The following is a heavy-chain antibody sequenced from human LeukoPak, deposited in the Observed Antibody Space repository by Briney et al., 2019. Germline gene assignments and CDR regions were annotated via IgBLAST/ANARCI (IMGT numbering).Heavy chain of an antibody. Sequence: GGSLGLSCAASGFTFSSYTMNWVRQAPGKGLEWVSSISSSSSSIYYADSLKGRFTISRDNAKNLLYLQMDSLRVEDTAIYYCARDPRTVRIWGQGTLVTVSS. V-gene: IGHV3-21*01. D-gene: IGHD1-1*01. CDR3: ARDPRTVRI. J-gene: IGHJ4*02. CDR2: ISSSSSSI. CDR1: GFTFSSYT.